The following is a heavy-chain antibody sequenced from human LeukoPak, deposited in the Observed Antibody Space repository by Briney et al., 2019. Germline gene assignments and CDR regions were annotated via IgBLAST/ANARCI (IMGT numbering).Heavy chain of an antibody. D-gene: IGHD6-19*01. J-gene: IGHJ6*02. CDR2: ISSSGTTI. CDR1: GFTFSSYS. CDR3: ARDQWLAYYYHGMDV. Sequence: GGSLRLSCAASGFTFSSYSMNWVRQAPGKGLEWISYISSSGTTIYYADSVKGRLTISRDNAENSLYLQMNSLRAEDTAIYYCARDQWLAYYYHGMDVWGQGTTVTVSS. V-gene: IGHV3-48*04.